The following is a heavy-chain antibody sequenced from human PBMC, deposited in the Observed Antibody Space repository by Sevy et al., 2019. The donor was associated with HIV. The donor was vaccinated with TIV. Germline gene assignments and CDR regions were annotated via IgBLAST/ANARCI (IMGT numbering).Heavy chain of an antibody. J-gene: IGHJ5*02. Sequence: ASVKVSCKASGGTFSSYAISWVRRAPGQGLEWMGGIIPIFGTANYAQKFQGRVTITADESTSTAYMELSSLRSEDTAVYYCALSGEGWGSFDPWGQGTLVTVSS. D-gene: IGHD3-16*01. CDR3: ALSGEGWGSFDP. CDR1: GGTFSSYA. CDR2: IIPIFGTA. V-gene: IGHV1-69*13.